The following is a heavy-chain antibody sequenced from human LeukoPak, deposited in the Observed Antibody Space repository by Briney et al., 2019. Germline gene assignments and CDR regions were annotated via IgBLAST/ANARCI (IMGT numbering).Heavy chain of an antibody. D-gene: IGHD6-19*01. V-gene: IGHV3-9*01. CDR2: DHI. CDR3: AKDFGAAVAGTGGALDV. CDR1: GFTFDDYD. Sequence: PGGSLRLSCEGSGFTFDDYDMHWVRQAPGKGLEWVSSDHINSADSVEGRFAVSRDNAKNSVYLQINSVRPEDTALYFCAKDFGAAVAGTGGALDVWGQGVMVTVSS. J-gene: IGHJ3*01.